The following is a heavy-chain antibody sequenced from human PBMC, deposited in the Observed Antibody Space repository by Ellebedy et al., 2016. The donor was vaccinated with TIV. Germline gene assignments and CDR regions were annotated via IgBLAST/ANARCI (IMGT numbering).Heavy chain of an antibody. Sequence: GSLRLXXTVSGGAISKSSFFWVWIRQPPGKGLEWIGSMDHSGYTYYNPSLKSRVTMLVDTSKNQFSLNLTSVTAADTAVYYCARGSHFLPFDFWGQGLPVTVSS. CDR2: MDHSGYT. CDR1: GGAISKSSFF. J-gene: IGHJ4*02. D-gene: IGHD3-10*01. CDR3: ARGSHFLPFDF. V-gene: IGHV4-39*07.